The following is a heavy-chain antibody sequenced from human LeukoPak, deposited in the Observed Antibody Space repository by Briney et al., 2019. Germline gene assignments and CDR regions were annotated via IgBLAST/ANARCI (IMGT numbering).Heavy chain of an antibody. D-gene: IGHD3-22*01. J-gene: IGHJ3*02. V-gene: IGHV3-7*01. CDR3: ARDDYYDSSGYSISNFDI. Sequence: GGSLRLSCAASGFTFSSYWMSWVRQAPGKGLEWVANIKQDGSEKYYVDSVKGRFTISRDNAKNSLYLQMNSLRAEDTAVYYCARDDYYDSSGYSISNFDIWGQGTMVTVSS. CDR2: IKQDGSEK. CDR1: GFTFSSYW.